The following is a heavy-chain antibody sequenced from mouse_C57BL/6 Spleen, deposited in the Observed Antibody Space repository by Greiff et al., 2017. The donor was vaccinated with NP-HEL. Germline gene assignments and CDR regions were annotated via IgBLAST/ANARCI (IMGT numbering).Heavy chain of an antibody. CDR1: GFTFSDYG. CDR3: ARLTGSGYWYFDV. J-gene: IGHJ1*03. V-gene: IGHV5-15*01. CDR2: ISNLAYSI. Sequence: EVMLVESGGGLVQPGGSLKLSCAASGFTFSDYGMAWVRQAPRKGPEWVAFISNLAYSIYYADTVTGRFTISRENAKNTLYLEMSSLRSEDTAMYYCARLTGSGYWYFDVWGTGTTVTVSS. D-gene: IGHD4-1*01.